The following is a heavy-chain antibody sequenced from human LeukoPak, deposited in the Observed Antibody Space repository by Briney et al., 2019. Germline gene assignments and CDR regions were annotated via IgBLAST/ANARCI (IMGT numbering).Heavy chain of an antibody. CDR1: GFTFSSYG. J-gene: IGHJ6*02. V-gene: IGHV3-33*08. CDR2: IWYDGSNK. D-gene: IGHD3-22*01. Sequence: GGSLRLSCAASGFTFSSYGMHWVRQAPGKGLEWVAVIWYDGSNKYYADSVKGRFTISRDNSKNTLYLQMNSLRAEDTAVYYCARDYYDSSGYLNGMDVWGQGTTVTVSS. CDR3: ARDYYDSSGYLNGMDV.